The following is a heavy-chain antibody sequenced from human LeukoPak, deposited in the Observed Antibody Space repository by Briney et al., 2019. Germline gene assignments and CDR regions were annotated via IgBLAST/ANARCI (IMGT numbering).Heavy chain of an antibody. D-gene: IGHD1-14*01. Sequence: GGSLRLSCAASGFTFSSCGFNWVRQAPGKGLEWVSSIGPTGTDRYYADSVRGRFTISRDNAKNSMYLQMDSLRDEDTAVYYCATETIGRHYDYWGRGTLLTVSS. CDR1: GFTFSSCG. V-gene: IGHV3-21*01. CDR2: IGPTGTDR. J-gene: IGHJ4*02. CDR3: ATETIGRHYDY.